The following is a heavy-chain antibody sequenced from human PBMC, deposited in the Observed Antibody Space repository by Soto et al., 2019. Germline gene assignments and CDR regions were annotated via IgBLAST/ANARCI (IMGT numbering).Heavy chain of an antibody. D-gene: IGHD3-22*01. CDR2: ISAYNGNT. V-gene: IGHV1-18*01. J-gene: IGHJ4*02. CDR3: ARAGQYYDSSGYVN. CDR1: GYSFATSG. Sequence: QVKLLQSGTEVKKPGASLKVSCKASGYSFATSGISWVRQAPGQGLEWMGWISAYNGNTNYDQKLHDRVTMTTDTSTTTAYLELRSLRSDDTAVYYCARAGQYYDSSGYVNWGQGTLVTVSS.